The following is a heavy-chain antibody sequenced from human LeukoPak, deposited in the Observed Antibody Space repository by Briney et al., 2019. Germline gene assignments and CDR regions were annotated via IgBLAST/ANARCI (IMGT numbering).Heavy chain of an antibody. V-gene: IGHV1-18*01. D-gene: IGHD3-22*01. Sequence: GASVKVSCKASGYTFTSYGISWVRQAPGQGLEWMGWISAYNGNTNYAQKLQGRVTMTRDMSTSTVYMELSSLRSEDTAVYYCAAGGYYYDSSEGAFDIWGQGTMVTVSS. CDR3: AAGGYYYDSSEGAFDI. CDR1: GYTFTSYG. J-gene: IGHJ3*02. CDR2: ISAYNGNT.